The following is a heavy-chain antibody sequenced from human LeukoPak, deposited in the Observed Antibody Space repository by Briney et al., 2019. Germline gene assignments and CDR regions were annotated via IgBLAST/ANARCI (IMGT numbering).Heavy chain of an antibody. V-gene: IGHV3-7*01. CDR2: IKQDGSEK. J-gene: IGHJ3*02. Sequence: PGGSLRLSCAASGSTFSSYWMSWVRQAPGKGLEWVANIKQDGSEKYYVDSVKGRFTISRDNAKNSLYLQMNSLRAEDTAVYYCARDIWLWDAFDIWGQGTMVTVSS. CDR3: ARDIWLWDAFDI. CDR1: GSTFSSYW. D-gene: IGHD5-18*01.